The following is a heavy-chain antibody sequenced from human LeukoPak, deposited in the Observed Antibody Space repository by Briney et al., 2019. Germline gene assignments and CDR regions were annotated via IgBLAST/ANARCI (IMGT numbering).Heavy chain of an antibody. CDR1: GFIFSSYW. CDR3: ARAYCSGGSCYLRY. V-gene: IGHV3-7*04. J-gene: IGHJ4*02. Sequence: GGSLRLSCAASGFIFSSYWMSWVRQAPGKGLEWVANIKQDGREKYYVDSVKGRFTISRDNAKNSLYLQMNSLRAEDTAVYYCARAYCSGGSCYLRYWGQGTLVTVSS. CDR2: IKQDGREK. D-gene: IGHD2-15*01.